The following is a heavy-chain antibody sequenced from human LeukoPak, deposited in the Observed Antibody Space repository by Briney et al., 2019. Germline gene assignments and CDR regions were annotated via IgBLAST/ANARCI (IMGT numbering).Heavy chain of an antibody. CDR3: AKNYDFWSGYYNH. Sequence: GGSLRLSCAASGFTFSSYAMSWVRQAPGKGLEWVSAISGSGGSTYYADSVKGRLTISRDNSKNTLYLQMNSLRAEDTAVYYCAKNYDFWSGYYNHWGQGTLVTVSS. CDR2: ISGSGGST. J-gene: IGHJ5*02. V-gene: IGHV3-23*01. CDR1: GFTFSSYA. D-gene: IGHD3-3*01.